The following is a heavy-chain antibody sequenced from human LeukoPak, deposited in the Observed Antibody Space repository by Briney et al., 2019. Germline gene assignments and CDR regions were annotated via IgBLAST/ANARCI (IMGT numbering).Heavy chain of an antibody. D-gene: IGHD6-13*01. CDR3: ARGQQISY. V-gene: IGHV3-7*01. CDR1: GFIFSTYW. CDR2: IKEDGSEK. Sequence: GGSLRLSCTASGFIFSTYWMTWVRQAPGKGLEWVANIKEDGSEKHYVDSVKGRFTIFRDNAKNSLYLEVNSLSAEDTAVYYCARGQQISYWGQGTPVTVSS. J-gene: IGHJ4*02.